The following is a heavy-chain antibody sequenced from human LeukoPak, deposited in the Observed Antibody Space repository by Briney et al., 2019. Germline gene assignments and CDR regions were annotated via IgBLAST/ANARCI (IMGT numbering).Heavy chain of an antibody. J-gene: IGHJ6*03. Sequence: PGGSLRLSCAASGFTFSSYAMSWVRQAPGKGLEWVSAISGSGGSTYYADSVKGRFTISRDNSKNTLYLQMNSLRAEDTAVYYCAKVAGYGSGYQYYYYYYMDVWGNGTTVTVSS. V-gene: IGHV3-23*01. CDR1: GFTFSSYA. CDR2: ISGSGGST. D-gene: IGHD6-19*01. CDR3: AKVAGYGSGYQYYYYYYMDV.